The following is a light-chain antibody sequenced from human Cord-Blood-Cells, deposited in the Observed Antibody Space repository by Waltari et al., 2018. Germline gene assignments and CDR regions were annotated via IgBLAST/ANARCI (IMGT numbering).Light chain of an antibody. CDR1: SSDVGSYNL. J-gene: IGLJ2*01. CDR2: EVS. CDR3: CSYAGSSTVV. Sequence: QSALTPPASVSGSPGQSLTISCTGTSSDVGSYNLFSWYQQHPGKAPKLMIYEVSKRPSGVSNRFSGSKSGNTASLTISGLQAEDEADYYCCSYAGSSTVVFGGGTKLTVL. V-gene: IGLV2-23*02.